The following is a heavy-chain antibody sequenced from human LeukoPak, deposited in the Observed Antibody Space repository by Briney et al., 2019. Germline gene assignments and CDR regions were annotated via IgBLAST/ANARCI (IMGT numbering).Heavy chain of an antibody. J-gene: IGHJ4*02. CDR3: AREKKGPYGSGSYLDY. Sequence: GGSLRLSCAASGFTFSCYAMSWVRQAPGKGLEWVSAISGSGGSTYYADSVKGRFTISRDNSKNTLYLQMNSLRAEDTAVYYCAREKKGPYGSGSYLDYWGQGTLVTVSS. D-gene: IGHD3-10*01. V-gene: IGHV3-23*01. CDR1: GFTFSCYA. CDR2: ISGSGGST.